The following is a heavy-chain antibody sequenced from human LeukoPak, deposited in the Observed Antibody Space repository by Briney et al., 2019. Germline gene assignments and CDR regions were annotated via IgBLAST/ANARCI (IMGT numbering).Heavy chain of an antibody. CDR3: ARDYYDSSGYYPLFDY. D-gene: IGHD3-22*01. Sequence: ASVKVSCKASGYTFTGYYMHWVRQAPGQGLEWMGRINPNSGGTNYAQKFQGRVTMTRDTSISTAYMELSRLRSDDTAVYYCARDYYDSSGYYPLFDYWDQGTLVTVSS. CDR2: INPNSGGT. J-gene: IGHJ4*02. CDR1: GYTFTGYY. V-gene: IGHV1-2*06.